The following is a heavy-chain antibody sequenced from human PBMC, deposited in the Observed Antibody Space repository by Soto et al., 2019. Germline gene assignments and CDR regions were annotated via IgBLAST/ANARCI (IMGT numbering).Heavy chain of an antibody. CDR3: ARDRGYYDSSGYYSTDY. V-gene: IGHV1-69*01. CDR2: IIPIFGTA. D-gene: IGHD3-22*01. Sequence: QVQLVQSGAEVKKPGSSVKVSCKASGGTFSSYAISWVRQAPGQGLEWMGGIIPIFGTANYAQKFQGRVTITADESTSTAYMELSSLRSEDTDVYYCARDRGYYDSSGYYSTDYWAQGTLVTVSS. CDR1: GGTFSSYA. J-gene: IGHJ4*02.